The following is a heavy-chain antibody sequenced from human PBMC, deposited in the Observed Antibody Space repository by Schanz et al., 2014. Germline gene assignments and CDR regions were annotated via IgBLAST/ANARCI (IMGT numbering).Heavy chain of an antibody. V-gene: IGHV4-4*02. CDR2: IFHTGST. CDR1: GASISSNNW. Sequence: QVQLQESGPGLLKPSGTLSLTCAVSGASISSNNWWTWVRQSPGKGLDWIGAIFHTGSTKYNPSLKSRVTVSVDKPKNQFTLKLNSVTAADTAVYYCATVSYDVWSGKDYYSFHMDVWGKGTTVTVSS. CDR3: ATVSYDVWSGKDYYSFHMDV. J-gene: IGHJ6*03. D-gene: IGHD3-3*01.